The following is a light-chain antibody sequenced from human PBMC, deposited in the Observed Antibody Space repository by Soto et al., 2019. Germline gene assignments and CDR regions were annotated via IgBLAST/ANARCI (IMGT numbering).Light chain of an antibody. CDR2: GNS. CDR1: SSNIGAGYD. V-gene: IGLV1-40*01. J-gene: IGLJ1*01. CDR3: QSYDSSLSGYV. Sequence: QSVLTQPPSVSGAPGQRVTISCTGSSSNIGAGYDVHWYQQLPGTAPKLLIYGNSNRPSGVPDRFSGSKSGTSASLAITGLQAEYEADYYCQSYDSSLSGYVFGTGTNVTVL.